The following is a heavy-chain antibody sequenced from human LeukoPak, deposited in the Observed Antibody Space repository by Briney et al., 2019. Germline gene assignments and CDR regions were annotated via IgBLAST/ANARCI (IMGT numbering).Heavy chain of an antibody. Sequence: SVKVSCKASGGTFSSYVISWVRQAPGQGLEWMGGIIPIFGTANYAQNFQGRLTITADESTSTAYMELSSLRSEDTAVYYCAREGPGSSWDYWGQGTLVTVSS. CDR3: AREGPGSSWDY. V-gene: IGHV1-69*13. J-gene: IGHJ4*02. CDR1: GGTFSSYV. CDR2: IIPIFGTA. D-gene: IGHD6-13*01.